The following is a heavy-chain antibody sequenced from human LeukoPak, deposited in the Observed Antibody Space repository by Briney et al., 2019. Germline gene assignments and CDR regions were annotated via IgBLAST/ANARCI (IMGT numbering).Heavy chain of an antibody. V-gene: IGHV3-43*02. CDR3: AKDELLLDY. D-gene: IGHD2-21*02. CDR1: GLTFSSYV. CDR2: ISGVGGST. Sequence: GGSLRLSCAASGLTFSSYVMSLVRQAPGKGMDRVSAISGVGGSTDSADSVKGRFTISRDNSKISMYLHMNSLRIEDIALSYCAKDELLLDYWGQVTLVTVSS. J-gene: IGHJ4*02.